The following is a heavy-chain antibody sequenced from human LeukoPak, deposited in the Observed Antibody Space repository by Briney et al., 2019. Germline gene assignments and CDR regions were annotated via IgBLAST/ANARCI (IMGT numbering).Heavy chain of an antibody. J-gene: IGHJ4*02. V-gene: IGHV1-46*01. CDR2: INPSGGST. Sequence: ASVKVSCKASGYTFTSYYMHWERQAPGQGLEWMGIINPSGGSTSYAQKFQGRVTMTRDMSTSTAYMELSSLRSEDTAVYYCARDLKPSDCSGGSCYSLAFDYWGQGTLVTVSS. CDR3: ARDLKPSDCSGGSCYSLAFDY. D-gene: IGHD2-15*01. CDR1: GYTFTSYY.